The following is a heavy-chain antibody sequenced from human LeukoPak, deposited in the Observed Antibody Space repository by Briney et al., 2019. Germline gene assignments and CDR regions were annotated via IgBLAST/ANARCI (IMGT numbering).Heavy chain of an antibody. J-gene: IGHJ4*02. Sequence: SETLSLTCTVSGGSISSYYWSWIRQPAGKGLEWIGRIYTSGSTNYNPSLKSRVTISIDTSRNHFSLRLTSVNVADTAVYYCARNSSSGWFDFWGQGILVTVSS. CDR2: IYTSGST. CDR1: GGSISSYY. CDR3: ARNSSSGWFDF. V-gene: IGHV4-4*07. D-gene: IGHD6-19*01.